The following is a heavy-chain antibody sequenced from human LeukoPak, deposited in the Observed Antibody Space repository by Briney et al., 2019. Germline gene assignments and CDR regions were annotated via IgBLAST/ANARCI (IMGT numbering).Heavy chain of an antibody. CDR2: ISWNSGSI. CDR1: GFTFDDYA. D-gene: IGHD6-13*01. CDR3: AKDIGGRIAAAGTLFWGAFDI. V-gene: IGHV3-9*01. Sequence: GGSLRLSCAASGFTFDDYAMHWVRQAPGKGLEWVSGISWNSGSIGYADSVKGRFTISRDNAKNSLYLQMNGLRAEDTALYYCAKDIGGRIAAAGTLFWGAFDIWGQGTMVTVSS. J-gene: IGHJ3*02.